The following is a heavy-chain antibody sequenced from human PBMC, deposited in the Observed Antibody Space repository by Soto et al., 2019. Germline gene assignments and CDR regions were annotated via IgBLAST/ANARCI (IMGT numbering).Heavy chain of an antibody. CDR1: GFTFIDAW. D-gene: IGHD3-10*01. J-gene: IGHJ4*01. CDR2: IKSKTDGGTT. V-gene: IGHV3-15*07. CDR3: TTGQAYYLGSGSLY. Sequence: EVQLVESGGGLVKPGGSLRLSCAASGFTFIDAWMNWVRQAPGKGLEWVGRIKSKTDGGTTDYAAPVKGRITISRDDSKNTLYLQMNSLRTEDTAVYFFTTGQAYYLGSGSLYCGQGTMVTVST.